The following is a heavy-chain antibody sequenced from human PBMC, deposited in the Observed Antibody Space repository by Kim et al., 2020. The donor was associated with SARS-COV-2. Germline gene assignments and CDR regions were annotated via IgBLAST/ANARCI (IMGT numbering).Heavy chain of an antibody. Sequence: GGSLRLSCAASGFTFSSYAMTWVRQAPGKGLEWVSVISCSGGSTYYADSVKGRFTISRDNSKNTLYLQMNSLRAEDTAVYYCTKSGRQHLIRGDGMDVWGEGTTVTASS. V-gene: IGHV3-23*01. CDR1: GFTFSSYA. J-gene: IGHJ6*04. CDR2: ISCSGGST. D-gene: IGHD6-13*01. CDR3: TKSGRQHLIRGDGMDV.